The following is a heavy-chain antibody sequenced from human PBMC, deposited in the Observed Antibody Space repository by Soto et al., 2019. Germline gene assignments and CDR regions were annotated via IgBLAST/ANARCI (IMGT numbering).Heavy chain of an antibody. CDR3: ARHAGGYSGYDRVDY. CDR2: IYYSGST. D-gene: IGHD5-12*01. Sequence: QLQLQESGPGLVKPSETLSLTCTVSGGSISSSSYYWGWIRQPPGKGLEWIGSIYYSGSTYYNPSLKSRVTISVDTSKNQFSLKLSSVTAADTAVYYCARHAGGYSGYDRVDYWGQGTLVTVSS. J-gene: IGHJ4*02. V-gene: IGHV4-39*01. CDR1: GGSISSSSYY.